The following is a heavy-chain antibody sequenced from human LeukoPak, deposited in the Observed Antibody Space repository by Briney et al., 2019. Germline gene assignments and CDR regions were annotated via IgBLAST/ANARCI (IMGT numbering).Heavy chain of an antibody. CDR3: ARGGGSGSYSDY. CDR2: ISSNGGST. Sequence: GGSLRLSCAASGFTFSSYAMHWVRQAPGKGLEYVSAISSNGGSTYYANSVKGRFTISRDNSKNTLYLQMGSLRAEDMAVYYCARGGGSGSYSDYWGQGTLVTVSS. CDR1: GFTFSSYA. J-gene: IGHJ4*02. D-gene: IGHD3-10*01. V-gene: IGHV3-64*01.